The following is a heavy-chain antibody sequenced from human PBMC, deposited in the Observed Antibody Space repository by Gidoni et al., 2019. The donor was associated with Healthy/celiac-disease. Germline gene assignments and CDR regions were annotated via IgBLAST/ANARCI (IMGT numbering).Heavy chain of an antibody. CDR2: ISSSSSTI. D-gene: IGHD3-9*01. J-gene: IGHJ4*02. V-gene: IGHV3-48*01. CDR3: ARGTDSLRYFDWSPGLYLY. CDR1: GFTFSSYS. Sequence: EVQLVESGGGLVQPGGSLRLSCAASGFTFSSYSMNWVRQAPGKGLEWVSYISSSSSTIYYADSVKGRFTISRDNAKNSLYLQMNSLRAEDTAVYYCARGTDSLRYFDWSPGLYLYWGQGTLVTVSS.